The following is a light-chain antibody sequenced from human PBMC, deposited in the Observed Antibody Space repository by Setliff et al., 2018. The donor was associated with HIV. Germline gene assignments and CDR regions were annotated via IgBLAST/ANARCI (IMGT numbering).Light chain of an antibody. V-gene: IGLV2-23*02. CDR1: SSDVGSYNL. CDR2: KVS. CDR3: CSYAGSSTLV. J-gene: IGLJ3*02. Sequence: QSALTQPASVSGSPGQSITISCTGTSSDVGSYNLVSWYQQHPGKAPKLMIYKVSKRPSGVSNRFSGSKSGNTASLTISGLQAEDEADYYCCSYAGSSTLVFGGGTQLTVL.